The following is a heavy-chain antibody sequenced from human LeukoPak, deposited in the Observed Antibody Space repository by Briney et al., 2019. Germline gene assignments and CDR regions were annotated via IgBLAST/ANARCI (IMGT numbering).Heavy chain of an antibody. CDR3: VYQSKTIFWSGPLGAFDI. J-gene: IGHJ3*02. V-gene: IGHV3-23*01. Sequence: GGSLRLSCAASGFTFSSYAMSWVRQAPGKGLEWVSAISGSGASTYYADSVKGRFTISRDNSKNTLYLQMNSLRAEDTAVYYCVYQSKTIFWSGPLGAFDIWGQGTMVTVSS. CDR1: GFTFSSYA. CDR2: ISGSGAST. D-gene: IGHD3-3*01.